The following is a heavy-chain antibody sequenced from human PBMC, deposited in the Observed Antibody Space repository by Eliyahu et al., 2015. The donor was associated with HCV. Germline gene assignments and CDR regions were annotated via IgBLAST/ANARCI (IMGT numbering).Heavy chain of an antibody. Sequence: KLSCAASGFSVSSNYMAWVRQAPGKGLEWVSVIYSGGSTYYADSVKGRFTISRDSSKNTLYLQMNSLRAEDTAVYYCARASRDSSGYYFYYWGQGALVTVSS. CDR1: GFSVSSNY. J-gene: IGHJ4*03. V-gene: IGHV3-53*01. CDR2: IYSGGST. D-gene: IGHD3-22*01. CDR3: ARASRDSSGYYFYY.